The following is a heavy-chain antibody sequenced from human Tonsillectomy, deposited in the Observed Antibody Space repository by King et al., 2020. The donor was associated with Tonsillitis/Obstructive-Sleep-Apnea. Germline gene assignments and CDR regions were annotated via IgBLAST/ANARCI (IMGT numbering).Heavy chain of an antibody. CDR1: GGSISSYY. V-gene: IGHV4-59*01. Sequence: QLQESGPGLVKPSETLSLTCTVSGGSISSYYWSWIRPPPGKELEWIGYIDYSGSTNYNPSLKSRVSISVDTSKNQFSLKLSSLTAADTAVYYCAREEPGMDAFDIWGQGTMVTVSS. D-gene: IGHD1-14*01. CDR2: IDYSGST. J-gene: IGHJ3*02. CDR3: AREEPGMDAFDI.